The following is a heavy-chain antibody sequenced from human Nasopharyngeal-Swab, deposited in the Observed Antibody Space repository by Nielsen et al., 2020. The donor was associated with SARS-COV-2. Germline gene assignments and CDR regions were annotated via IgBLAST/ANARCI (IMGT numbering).Heavy chain of an antibody. D-gene: IGHD3-22*01. Sequence: GSLRLSCTVSGGSISSYYWSWIRQPPGKGLEWIGYIYYSGSTNYNPSLKSRVTISVDTSKNQFSLKLSSVTAADTAVYYCARKDDSSGYYLRVGAFDIWGQGTMVTVSS. CDR1: GGSISSYY. CDR3: ARKDDSSGYYLRVGAFDI. CDR2: IYYSGST. V-gene: IGHV4-59*01. J-gene: IGHJ3*02.